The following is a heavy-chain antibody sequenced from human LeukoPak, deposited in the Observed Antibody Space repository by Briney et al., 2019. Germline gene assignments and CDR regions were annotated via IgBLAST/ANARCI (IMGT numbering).Heavy chain of an antibody. D-gene: IGHD3-10*01. V-gene: IGHV3-33*01. CDR3: ARGVRGDYFDY. CDR2: IWYDGSNK. Sequence: GGSLRVSCAASGFTSSSYGMHWVRQAPGKGLEWVAVIWYDGSNKYYADSVKGRFTISRDNSKNTLYLQMNSLRAEDTAVYYCARGVRGDYFDYWGQGTLVTVSS. J-gene: IGHJ4*02. CDR1: GFTSSSYG.